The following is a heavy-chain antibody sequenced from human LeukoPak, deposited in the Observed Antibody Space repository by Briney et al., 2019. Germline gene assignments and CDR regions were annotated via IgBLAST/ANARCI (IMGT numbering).Heavy chain of an antibody. CDR3: AKDMHYNDGRWEFDP. CDR2: MVGSGET. CDR1: GFSFGNYA. J-gene: IGHJ5*02. Sequence: PGGSLRLSCVASGFSFGNYAVTWVRQAPGKGLEWVSGMVGSGETYYADSVKGRFTMSRDNSRTTLYLQTNTLRVEDTAIYYCAKDMHYNDGRWEFDPWGQGTLVTVSS. V-gene: IGHV3-23*01. D-gene: IGHD5-24*01.